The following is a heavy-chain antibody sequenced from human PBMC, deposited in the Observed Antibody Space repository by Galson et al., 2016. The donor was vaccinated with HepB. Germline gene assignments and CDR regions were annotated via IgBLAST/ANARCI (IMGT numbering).Heavy chain of an antibody. Sequence: QSGAEVKKPGESLKISCKGSGYTFASYWIGWVRQMPGKGLEWMGIIYPGDFDTRYSPSFQGQVTISVDKSISTAYLQWNSLTASDTAMYYCSRSLTGSDDVWGAIYNYHAMDVWGQGTTVIVS. V-gene: IGHV5-51*01. J-gene: IGHJ6*02. CDR1: GYTFASYW. D-gene: IGHD3-3*01. CDR2: IYPGDFDT. CDR3: SRSLTGSDDVWGAIYNYHAMDV.